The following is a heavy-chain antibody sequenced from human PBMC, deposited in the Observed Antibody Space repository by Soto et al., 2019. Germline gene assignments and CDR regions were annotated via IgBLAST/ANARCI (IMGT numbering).Heavy chain of an antibody. D-gene: IGHD3-22*01. J-gene: IGHJ5*02. Sequence: SSETLSLTCTVSGGSISSSSYYWGWIRRPPGKGLEWIGSIYYSGSTYYNPSLKSRVTISVDTSKNQFSLKLSSVTAADTAVYYCARCSGYYLNWFDPRGQGTLVTVYS. CDR2: IYYSGST. CDR3: ARCSGYYLNWFDP. CDR1: GGSISSSSYY. V-gene: IGHV4-39*01.